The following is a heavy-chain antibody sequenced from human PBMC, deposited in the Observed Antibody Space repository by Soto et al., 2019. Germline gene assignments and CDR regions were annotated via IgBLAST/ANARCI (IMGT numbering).Heavy chain of an antibody. CDR1: GFTFSSYS. D-gene: IGHD6-19*01. CDR2: ISSSSSTI. J-gene: IGHJ4*02. V-gene: IGHV3-48*01. CDR3: ARDFGKQWLVGGVADY. Sequence: GGSLRLSCAASGFTFSSYSMNWVRQAPGKGLEWVSYISSSSSTIYYADSVKGRFTISRDNAKNSLYLQMNSLRAEDTAVYYCARDFGKQWLVGGVADYWGQGTLVTVSS.